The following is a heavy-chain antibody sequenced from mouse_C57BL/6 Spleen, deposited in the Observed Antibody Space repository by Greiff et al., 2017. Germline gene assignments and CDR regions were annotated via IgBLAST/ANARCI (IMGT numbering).Heavy chain of an antibody. CDR3: ARYTDYGNEDY. CDR2: IRNKANGYTT. Sequence: EVKLMESGGGLVQPGGSLSLSCAASGFTFTDYYMSWVRQPPGKALEWLGFIRNKANGYTTEYSASVKGRFTISRDNSQSILYLQMNALRAEDSATYYCARYTDYGNEDYWGQGTTLTVSS. V-gene: IGHV7-3*01. CDR1: GFTFTDYY. J-gene: IGHJ2*01. D-gene: IGHD2-1*01.